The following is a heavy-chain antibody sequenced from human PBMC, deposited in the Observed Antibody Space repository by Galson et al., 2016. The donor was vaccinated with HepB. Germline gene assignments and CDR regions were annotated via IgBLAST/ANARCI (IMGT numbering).Heavy chain of an antibody. CDR1: GGPFIGNY. CDR3: ARGPLRFFDL. Sequence: SETLSLTCEVYGGPFIGNYWSWIRQPPGKGLEWIGEINHSGTTNYNPSLKSRVTISVDTSKNQFSPKLNSVTAADAAFYYCARGPLRFFDLWGQGIPVTVSS. CDR2: INHSGTT. V-gene: IGHV4-34*01. J-gene: IGHJ4*02. D-gene: IGHD3-9*01.